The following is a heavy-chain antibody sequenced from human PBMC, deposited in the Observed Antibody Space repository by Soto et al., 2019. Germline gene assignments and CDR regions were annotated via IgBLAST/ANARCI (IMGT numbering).Heavy chain of an antibody. D-gene: IGHD6-25*01. V-gene: IGHV3-48*03. CDR2: ISSSGSTI. CDR1: GFTFSSYE. Sequence: GGSLRLSCAASGFTFSSYEMNWVRQAPGKGLEWVSYISSSGSTIYYADSLKGRFTISRDNAKNSLYLQMNSQRAEDTAVYYSGTDDKGGHLFEDMDIWGQGTTVTVSS. CDR3: GTDDKGGHLFEDMDI. J-gene: IGHJ6*02.